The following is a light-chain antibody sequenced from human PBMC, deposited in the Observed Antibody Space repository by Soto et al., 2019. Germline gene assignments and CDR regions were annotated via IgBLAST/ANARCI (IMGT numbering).Light chain of an antibody. CDR1: QSISTY. CDR3: QQRSNWPLT. J-gene: IGKJ5*01. V-gene: IGKV3-11*01. CDR2: DAS. Sequence: EIVLTQSPATLSLSPGERATLSCRAGQSISTYLAWYQQKPGQAPRLLIYDASNRATGSPARFSGSGSGTDFTLTISSLEPEDFAVYYCQQRSNWPLTCGQGTRLEIK.